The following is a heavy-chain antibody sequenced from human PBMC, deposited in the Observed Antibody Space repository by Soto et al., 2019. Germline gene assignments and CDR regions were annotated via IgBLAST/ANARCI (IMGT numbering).Heavy chain of an antibody. V-gene: IGHV4-34*01. CDR2: INHSGST. D-gene: IGHD6-13*01. CDR3: ARGLPFHPEQQLPQIYTAY. Sequence: PSETLSLTCAVYGGSFSGFYWSWIRQPPGKGLEWIWEINHSGSTNYNPSLKSRVTISVDTSKNQFSLKLSSVTAADTAVYYCARGLPFHPEQQLPQIYTAYWGQGTLVTVSS. J-gene: IGHJ4*02. CDR1: GGSFSGFY.